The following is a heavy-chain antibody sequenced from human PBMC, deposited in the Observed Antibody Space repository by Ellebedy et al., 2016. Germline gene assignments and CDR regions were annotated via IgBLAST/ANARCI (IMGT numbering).Heavy chain of an antibody. V-gene: IGHV3-23*01. CDR2: ISGSGGST. CDR1: GFTFSSYS. J-gene: IGHJ4*02. CDR3: AKDAEASYDSSGYLAY. Sequence: GGSLRLXXAASGFTFSSYSMNWVRQAPGKGLEWVSAISGSGGSTYYADSVKGRFTISRDNSKNTLYLQMNSLRAVDTAVYYCAKDAEASYDSSGYLAYWGQGTLVTVSS. D-gene: IGHD3-22*01.